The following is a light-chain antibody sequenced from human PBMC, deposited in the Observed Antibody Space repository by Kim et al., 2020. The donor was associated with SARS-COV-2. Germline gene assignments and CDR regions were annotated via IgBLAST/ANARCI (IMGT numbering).Light chain of an antibody. J-gene: IGLJ2*01. CDR2: DVS. CDR3: SSYTSSSTVV. CDR1: SSDVGGYSY. Sequence: GQSITISCTGTSSDVGGYSYVSWYQQHPGQAPKLMIYDVSDRPSGVSNRFSGSKSGNTASLTISGLQAEDEADYYCSSYTSSSTVVFGGGTQLTVL. V-gene: IGLV2-14*03.